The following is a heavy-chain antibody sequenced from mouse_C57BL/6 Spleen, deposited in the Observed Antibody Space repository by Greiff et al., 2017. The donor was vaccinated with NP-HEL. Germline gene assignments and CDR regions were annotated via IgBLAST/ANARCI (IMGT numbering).Heavy chain of an antibody. V-gene: IGHV5-6*01. CDR1: GFTFSSYG. CDR2: ISSGGSYT. CDR3: ARELGDWYFDV. Sequence: EVQLVESGGDLVKPGGSLKLSCAASGFTFSSYGMSWVRQTPDKRLEWVATISSGGSYTYYPDSVKGRFTISRDNAKNTLYLQMSSLKSEDTAMYYCARELGDWYFDVWGTGTTVTVSS. D-gene: IGHD4-1*01. J-gene: IGHJ1*03.